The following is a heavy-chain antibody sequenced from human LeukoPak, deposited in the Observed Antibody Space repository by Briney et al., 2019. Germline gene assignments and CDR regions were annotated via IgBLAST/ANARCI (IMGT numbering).Heavy chain of an antibody. CDR1: GFTFSSYW. V-gene: IGHV3-74*01. J-gene: IGHJ4*02. D-gene: IGHD3-22*01. Sequence: GGSLRLSCAASGFTFSSYWMHWVRQAPGKGLVWVSRINSDGRSTSYADSVKGRFTISRDNSKNTLHLQMNSLRAEDTAVYYCARHSSGYYHYDYWGPGTRSPSPQ. CDR3: ARHSSGYYHYDY. CDR2: INSDGRST.